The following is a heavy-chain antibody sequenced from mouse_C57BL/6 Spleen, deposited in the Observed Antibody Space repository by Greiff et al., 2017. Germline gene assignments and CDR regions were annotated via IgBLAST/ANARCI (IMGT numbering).Heavy chain of an antibody. J-gene: IGHJ3*01. D-gene: IGHD1-1*01. CDR1: GFTFSSYT. CDR3: ARPLYGSSYWFAY. Sequence: EVKVEESGGGLVKPGGSLKLSCAASGFTFSSYTMSWVRQTPEKRLEWVATISGGGGNTYYPDSVKGRFTISRDNAKNTLYLQMSSLRSEDTALYYCARPLYGSSYWFAYWGQGTLVTVSA. V-gene: IGHV5-9*01. CDR2: ISGGGGNT.